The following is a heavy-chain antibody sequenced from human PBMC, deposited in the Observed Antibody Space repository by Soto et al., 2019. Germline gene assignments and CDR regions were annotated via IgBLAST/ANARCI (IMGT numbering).Heavy chain of an antibody. D-gene: IGHD3-3*01. Sequence: QITLKESGPTLVNPTQTLTLTCTFSGFSLSTSGVGVGWIRQAPGKALEWLALIYWNDDIRYSPSLKSRLTITKDTSTNQVVLTMTNMDPADTGTYYCARRRGTTIFGVAFNWFDPWGQGTLVTVSS. J-gene: IGHJ5*02. CDR2: IYWNDDI. CDR1: GFSLSTSGVG. CDR3: ARRRGTTIFGVAFNWFDP. V-gene: IGHV2-5*01.